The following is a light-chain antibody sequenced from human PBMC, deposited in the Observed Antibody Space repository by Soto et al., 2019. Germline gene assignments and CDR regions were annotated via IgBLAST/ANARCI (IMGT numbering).Light chain of an antibody. CDR1: QSISSY. CDR3: QKCGSAPFT. J-gene: IGKJ4*01. CDR2: AAS. Sequence: DIQMTQSPSSLSASVGDRVTITCRASQSISSYLNWYQQKPGKAPKLLIYAASSLQSGVPSRFSGSGSGTDFTLTISSLQPEDFATYYCQKCGSAPFTFGGGTKV. V-gene: IGKV1-39*01.